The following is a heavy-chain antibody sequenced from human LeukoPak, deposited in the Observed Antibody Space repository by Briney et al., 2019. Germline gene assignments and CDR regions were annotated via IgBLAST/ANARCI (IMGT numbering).Heavy chain of an antibody. D-gene: IGHD5-18*01. CDR3: ARSPSGYNYGGYD. V-gene: IGHV3-53*01. Sequence: GGSLRLSCAASGFTFDDSAMHWVRQAPGKGLGWVSVIYSDGSTDHTDSVKGRFIISRDNSKNTVYLQMNSLRGEDTAVYYCARSPSGYNYGGYDWGQGTLVTVSS. CDR1: GFTFDDSA. J-gene: IGHJ4*02. CDR2: IYSDGST.